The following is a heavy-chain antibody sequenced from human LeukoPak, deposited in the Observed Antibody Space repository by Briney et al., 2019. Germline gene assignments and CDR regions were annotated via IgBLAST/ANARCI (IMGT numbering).Heavy chain of an antibody. Sequence: ASVKVSCKASGYTFSTYGLTWVRQAPGQGLEWMGWISAYNGDTKYSQSLQGRVTMTTDTSTSTASMELRSLRSDDTAVYYSARSGVVDATSRYMDVWGKGTTVTVSS. CDR2: ISAYNGDT. J-gene: IGHJ6*03. D-gene: IGHD5-12*01. CDR3: ARSGVVDATSRYMDV. V-gene: IGHV1-18*01. CDR1: GYTFSTYG.